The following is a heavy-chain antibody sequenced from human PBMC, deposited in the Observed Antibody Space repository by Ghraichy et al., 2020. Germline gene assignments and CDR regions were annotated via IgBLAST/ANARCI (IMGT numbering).Heavy chain of an antibody. Sequence: ASVKVSCKASGYTFTGYYMHWVRQAPGQGLEWMGWINPNSGGTNYAQKFQGWVTMTRDTSISTAYMELSRLRSDDTAVYYCARGDLRFLRRGMDVWGQGTTVTVSS. J-gene: IGHJ6*02. CDR3: ARGDLRFLRRGMDV. CDR2: INPNSGGT. CDR1: GYTFTGYY. V-gene: IGHV1-2*04. D-gene: IGHD3-3*01.